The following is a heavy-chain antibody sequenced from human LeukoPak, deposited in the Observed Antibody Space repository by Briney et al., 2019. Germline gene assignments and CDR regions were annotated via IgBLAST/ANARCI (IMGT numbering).Heavy chain of an antibody. Sequence: GGSLRLSCAGSGFSFSRHWISWVRQAPGKGLEWVDHMKPDGSEKYYVDSVKGRFTISRDNGKNSLYLQMNSLRAEDTAVYYCARDLRDYGPKLYYYYYGMDVWGQGTTVTVSS. CDR3: ARDLRDYGPKLYYYYYGMDV. V-gene: IGHV3-7*01. J-gene: IGHJ6*02. CDR2: MKPDGSEK. D-gene: IGHD4/OR15-4a*01. CDR1: GFSFSRHW.